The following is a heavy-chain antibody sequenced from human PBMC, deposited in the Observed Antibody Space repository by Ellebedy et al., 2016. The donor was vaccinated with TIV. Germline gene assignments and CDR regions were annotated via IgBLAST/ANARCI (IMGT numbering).Heavy chain of an antibody. D-gene: IGHD6-19*01. CDR1: GESFTAYY. CDR2: ISHSGSG. CDR3: ARYPGVAAHYFDY. V-gene: IGHV4-34*01. Sequence: MPSETLSLTCAVHGESFTAYYWTWVRQSPEKGLEWLGEISHSGSGNYNPSLESRLTISVDTSKNQFSLKLSSVTAADTAVYYCARYPGVAAHYFDYWGQGTLVTVSS. J-gene: IGHJ4*02.